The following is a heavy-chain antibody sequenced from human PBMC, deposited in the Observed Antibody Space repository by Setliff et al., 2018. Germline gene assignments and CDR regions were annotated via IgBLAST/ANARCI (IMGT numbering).Heavy chain of an antibody. D-gene: IGHD2-15*01. CDR3: ARGCYCSGGSCYSNWFAFDY. J-gene: IGHJ4*02. Sequence: SETLSLTCAVSGGSISTDPYFWTWIRQHPVKGLEWIGYIYYSGSTYYNPSLKSRVTISVDTSKNQFSLKLSSVTAADTAVYYCARGCYCSGGSCYSNWFAFDYWGQGTLVTVSS. CDR2: IYYSGST. CDR1: GGSISTDPYF. V-gene: IGHV4-31*11.